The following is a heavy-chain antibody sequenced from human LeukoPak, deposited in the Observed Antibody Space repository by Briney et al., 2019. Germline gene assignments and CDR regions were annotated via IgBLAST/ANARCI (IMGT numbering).Heavy chain of an antibody. CDR3: ARGTMIATIKTEFDY. J-gene: IGHJ4*02. Sequence: ASVKVSCKASGYTFTGYYMHWVRQAPGQGLEWMGWINPNSGGTNYAQKFQGRVTMTRDMSTSTVYMELSSLRSEDTAVYYCARGTMIATIKTEFDYWGQGTLVTVSS. CDR2: INPNSGGT. D-gene: IGHD3-22*01. CDR1: GYTFTGYY. V-gene: IGHV1-2*02.